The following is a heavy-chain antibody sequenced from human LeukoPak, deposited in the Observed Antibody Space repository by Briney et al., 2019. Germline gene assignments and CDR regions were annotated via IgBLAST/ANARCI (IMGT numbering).Heavy chain of an antibody. D-gene: IGHD3-10*01. V-gene: IGHV3-7*02. CDR2: IKQDGSEK. CDR3: ASGYYYGSGSYGSY. CDR1: GFTFSSYR. Sequence: GSLRLSCAASGFTFSSYRMSWVRQTPGKGLEWVANIKQDGSEKYYVDSVKGRFTISRDNVKKSLYLQMNSLRAEDTAVYYCASGYYYGSGSYGSYWGQGTLVTVSS. J-gene: IGHJ4*02.